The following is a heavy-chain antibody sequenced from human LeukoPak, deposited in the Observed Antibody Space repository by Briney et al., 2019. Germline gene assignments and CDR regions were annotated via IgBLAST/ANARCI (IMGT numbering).Heavy chain of an antibody. CDR1: GGSISSSSYY. V-gene: IGHV4-39*01. CDR2: IYYSGST. Sequence: PETLSLTCTVSGGSISSSSYYWGWIRQPPGKGLEWIGSIYYSGSTYYNPSLKSRVTISVDTSKNQFSLKLSSVTAADTAVYYCAIFARYGDYVDYWGQGTLVTVSS. J-gene: IGHJ4*02. CDR3: AIFARYGDYVDY. D-gene: IGHD4-17*01.